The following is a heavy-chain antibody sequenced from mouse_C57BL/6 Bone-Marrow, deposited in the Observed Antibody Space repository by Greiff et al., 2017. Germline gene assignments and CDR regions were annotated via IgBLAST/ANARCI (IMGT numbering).Heavy chain of an antibody. CDR1: GFTFSDYY. Sequence: DVHLVESGGGLVQPGGSLKLSCAASGFTFSDYYMYWVRQTPEKRLEWVAYISNGGGSTYYPDTVKGRFTISRDNAKNTLYLQMSRLKSEDTAMYYCARLDYYGSSWYFDVWGTGTTVTVSS. J-gene: IGHJ1*03. D-gene: IGHD1-1*01. CDR3: ARLDYYGSSWYFDV. V-gene: IGHV5-12*01. CDR2: ISNGGGST.